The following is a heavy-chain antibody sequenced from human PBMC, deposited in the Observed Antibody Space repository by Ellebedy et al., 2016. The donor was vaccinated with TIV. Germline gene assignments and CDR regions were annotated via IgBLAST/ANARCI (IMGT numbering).Heavy chain of an antibody. CDR2: INHSGST. J-gene: IGHJ6*02. Sequence: SETLSLTXAVYGGSFSGYYWSWIRQPPGKGLEWIGEINHSGSTNYNPSLKSRVTISVDTSKNQFSLKLSSVTAADTAVYYCARSWDGSGSYIYTDYGMDVWGQGTTVTVSS. V-gene: IGHV4-34*01. D-gene: IGHD3-10*01. CDR3: ARSWDGSGSYIYTDYGMDV. CDR1: GGSFSGYY.